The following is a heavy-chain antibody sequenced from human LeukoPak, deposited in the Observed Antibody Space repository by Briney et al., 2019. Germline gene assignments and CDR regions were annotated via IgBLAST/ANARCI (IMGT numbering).Heavy chain of an antibody. V-gene: IGHV3-7*01. CDR1: GFTFGTYW. D-gene: IGHD6-19*01. CDR3: ARDGSGWSIY. Sequence: PGGSLRLSCAASGFTFGTYWMSWLRQAPGKGLEWVANSNQDGGEKYYVDSVKGRFTISRDNAKDSLYLQMNSLRAEDTAVYYCARDGSGWSIYWGQGTLVTVSS. J-gene: IGHJ4*02. CDR2: SNQDGGEK.